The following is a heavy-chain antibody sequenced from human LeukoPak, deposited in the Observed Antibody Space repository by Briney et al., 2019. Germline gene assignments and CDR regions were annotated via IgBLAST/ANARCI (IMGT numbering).Heavy chain of an antibody. D-gene: IGHD2-2*03. CDR2: IYPDESDI. J-gene: IGHJ4*02. CDR3: ARPPSRGYSSSFEY. CDR1: GYSFPTYW. V-gene: IGHV5-51*01. Sequence: GESLKISCKGSGYSFPTYWIAWVRQMPGKGLEWMGIIYPDESDIRYSPSFQGQVTISADKSISTAFLQWSSLKASDTAMYYCARPPSRGYSSSFEYWGQGTLVTVSS.